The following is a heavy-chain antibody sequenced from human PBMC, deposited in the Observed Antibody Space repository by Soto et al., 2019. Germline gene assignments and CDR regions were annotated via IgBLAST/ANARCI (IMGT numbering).Heavy chain of an antibody. D-gene: IGHD1-1*01. J-gene: IGHJ4*02. CDR1: GYTFDHFA. V-gene: IGHV1-3*01. CDR2: INADNSNT. CDR3: ARDVGRTGSSARES. Sequence: ASVKVSGKASGYTFDHFAMHWVRQAPGQRPEWLGWINADNSNTKYSLKFQGRITITRDTSATTAYMELSSLTSEDTAVYFCARDVGRTGSSARESWGQGTLGTVAS.